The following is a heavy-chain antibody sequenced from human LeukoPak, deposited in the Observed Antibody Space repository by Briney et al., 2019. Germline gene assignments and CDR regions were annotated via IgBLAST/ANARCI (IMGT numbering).Heavy chain of an antibody. D-gene: IGHD6-13*01. CDR3: ARGPRQQAVPDY. CDR2: INHSGST. Sequence: SETLSLTCGVYGGSFSGYYWSWLRQPPGKGLEWIGEINHSGSTNYNPSLKSRVTISVDTSKNQFSLKPSSVTAADTAVYYCARGPRQQAVPDYWGQGTLVTVSS. J-gene: IGHJ4*02. V-gene: IGHV4-34*01. CDR1: GGSFSGYY.